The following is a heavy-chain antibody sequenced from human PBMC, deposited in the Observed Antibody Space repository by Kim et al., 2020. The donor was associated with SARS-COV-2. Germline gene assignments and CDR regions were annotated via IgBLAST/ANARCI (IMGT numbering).Heavy chain of an antibody. CDR1: GYTFTDYY. CDR3: ARLKYYYVGCVYYCFDS. V-gene: IGHV1-2*06. Sequence: ASVKVSCKASGYTFTDYYIHWVRPAPGQGLEWMGRIKPNCGGTYYAQMFKGRATVTADTYINTAYVVLSGLRSDDTAVYYCARLKYYYVGCVYYCFDSWG. CDR2: IKPNCGGT. D-gene: IGHD3-22*01. J-gene: IGHJ4*01.